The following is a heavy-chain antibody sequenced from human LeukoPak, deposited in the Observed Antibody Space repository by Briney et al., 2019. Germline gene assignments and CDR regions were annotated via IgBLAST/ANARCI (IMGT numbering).Heavy chain of an antibody. D-gene: IGHD2-2*01. Sequence: SETLSLTCAVYGGSFSGYNWSWIRQPPGKGLEWIGQINHSGSTNYNPSLKSRVTISVDTSKNQFSLKLSSVTAADTAVYYCARGTYCSSTSCTYNVRGPEPQKTGIDYWGQGTLVTVSS. V-gene: IGHV4-34*01. J-gene: IGHJ4*02. CDR3: ARGTYCSSTSCTYNVRGPEPQKTGIDY. CDR2: INHSGST. CDR1: GGSFSGYN.